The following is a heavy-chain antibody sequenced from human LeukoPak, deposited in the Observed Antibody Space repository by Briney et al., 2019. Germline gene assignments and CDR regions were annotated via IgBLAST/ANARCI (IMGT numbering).Heavy chain of an antibody. CDR3: AKDVNSSGYYLGFDY. V-gene: IGHV3-23*01. CDR1: GFTFSTYA. Sequence: GGSLRLSCAASGFTFSTYAMSWVRQAPGKGLEWVTTISGGGDKQYADHVRGRFTVSRDDSKNTLYLQMNSLRAEDTALYYCAKDVNSSGYYLGFDYWGQGTLVTVSS. J-gene: IGHJ4*02. CDR2: ISGGGDK. D-gene: IGHD3-22*01.